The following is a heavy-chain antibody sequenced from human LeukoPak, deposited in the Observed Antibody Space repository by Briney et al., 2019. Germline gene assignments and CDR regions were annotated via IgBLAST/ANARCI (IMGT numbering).Heavy chain of an antibody. V-gene: IGHV3-11*01. D-gene: IGHD6-13*01. CDR2: ISSSGSTI. CDR1: GFTFSDYY. CDR3: ARDIAYSSSWYFSYYYGMDV. J-gene: IGHJ6*02. Sequence: GGSLRLSCAASGFTFSDYYMSWIRQAPGKGLEWVLYISSSGSTIYYADSVKGRFTISRDNAKNSLYLQMNSLRAEDTAVYYCARDIAYSSSWYFSYYYGMDVWGQGTTVTVSS.